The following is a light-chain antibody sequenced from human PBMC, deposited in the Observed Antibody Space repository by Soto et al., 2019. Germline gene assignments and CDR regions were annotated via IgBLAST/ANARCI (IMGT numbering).Light chain of an antibody. V-gene: IGKV3-15*01. CDR1: QSVSSN. Sequence: EIVMTQSPATLSVSPGERATFSCRASQSVSSNLAWYQQKPGQAPRLLIYGASTRATGIPARFSGSGSGTEFTLTISSLQSEDFAVYYCQQYHNWPPWTFGQGTKVDIK. J-gene: IGKJ1*01. CDR2: GAS. CDR3: QQYHNWPPWT.